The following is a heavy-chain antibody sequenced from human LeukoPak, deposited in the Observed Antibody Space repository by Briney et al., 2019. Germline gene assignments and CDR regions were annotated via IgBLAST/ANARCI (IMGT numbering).Heavy chain of an antibody. D-gene: IGHD3-10*01. CDR1: GFTFSSNS. V-gene: IGHV3-23*01. CDR2: ISGSGDST. J-gene: IGHJ4*02. CDR3: TKWSGFGDD. Sequence: GGSLRLSCAASGFTFSSNSTTWVRQTPGKGLEWVSGISGSGDSTFYADSVKGLFTISRDNSRNTLYLQMSSLRPEDTAVYYCTKWSGFGDDWGQGTLVTVSS.